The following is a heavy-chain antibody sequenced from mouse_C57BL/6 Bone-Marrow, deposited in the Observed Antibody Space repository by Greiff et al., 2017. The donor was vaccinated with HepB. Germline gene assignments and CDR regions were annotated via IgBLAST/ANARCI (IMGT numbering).Heavy chain of an antibody. CDR2: IHPNSGST. D-gene: IGHD1-1*01. CDR1: GYTFTSYW. J-gene: IGHJ2*01. V-gene: IGHV1-64*01. CDR3: ARGLTTVVSFDY. Sequence: VQLQQSGAELVKPGASVKLSCKASGYTFTSYWMHWVKQRPGQGLEWIGMIHPNSGSTNYNEKFKSKATLTVDKSSSTAYMQLSSLTSEDSAVYYCARGLTTVVSFDYWGQGTTLTVSS.